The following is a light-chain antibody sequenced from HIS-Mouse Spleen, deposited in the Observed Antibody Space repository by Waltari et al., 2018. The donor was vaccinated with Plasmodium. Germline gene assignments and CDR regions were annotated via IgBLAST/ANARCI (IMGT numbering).Light chain of an antibody. CDR1: QSVSSY. CDR3: QQRSNWPPLT. V-gene: IGKV3-11*01. Sequence: EIVLTQSPATLSLSPGERATLSCRASQSVSSYLAWYQQKPGQAPRLLIYDASNRATGIPARFSGSGYGTDFTLTISSLEPEDFAVYYCQQRSNWPPLTFGGGTKVESK. CDR2: DAS. J-gene: IGKJ4*01.